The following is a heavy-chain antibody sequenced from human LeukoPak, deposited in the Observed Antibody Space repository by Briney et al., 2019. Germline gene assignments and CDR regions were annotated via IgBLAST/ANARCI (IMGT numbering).Heavy chain of an antibody. D-gene: IGHD3-10*01. CDR1: GGSINSYF. J-gene: IGHJ6*03. Sequence: PSETLSLTCTVSGGSINSYFWSWIRQPPGKGLEWIGYIYYNGSTNYNPSLKSRVTISVDTSKNQFSLKLSSVTAADTAVYYCARGIIRDYMDVWGKGTTVTNSS. CDR2: IYYNGST. CDR3: ARGIIRDYMDV. V-gene: IGHV4-59*01.